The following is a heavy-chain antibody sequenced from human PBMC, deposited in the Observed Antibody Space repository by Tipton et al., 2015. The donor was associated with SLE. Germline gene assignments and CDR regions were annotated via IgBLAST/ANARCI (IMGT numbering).Heavy chain of an antibody. Sequence: SLRLSCAASGFTFSNYSMHWVRQAPGKGLEWLAFISYDGSNSFYADSMKGRFTISRDNSRKTLYLQMNSLRAEDTAVYYCATTYYYGSGPEMDVWGKGTTVTVSS. J-gene: IGHJ6*04. CDR1: GFTFSNYS. D-gene: IGHD3-10*01. CDR2: ISYDGSNS. CDR3: ATTYYYGSGPEMDV. V-gene: IGHV3-30-3*01.